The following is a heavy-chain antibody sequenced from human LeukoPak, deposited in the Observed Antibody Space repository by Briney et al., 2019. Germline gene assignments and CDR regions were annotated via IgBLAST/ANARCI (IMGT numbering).Heavy chain of an antibody. D-gene: IGHD2-2*01. V-gene: IGHV3-23*01. CDR1: GFRFSSYA. Sequence: GGSLRLSCAASGFRFSSYAMSWVRQAPGKGLEWVSAISGSGGSTYYADSVKGRFTISRDNSKNTLYLQTNSLRAEDTAVYYCAKRGGDVVVPAALHYWGQGTLVTVSS. CDR3: AKRGGDVVVPAALHY. J-gene: IGHJ4*02. CDR2: ISGSGGST.